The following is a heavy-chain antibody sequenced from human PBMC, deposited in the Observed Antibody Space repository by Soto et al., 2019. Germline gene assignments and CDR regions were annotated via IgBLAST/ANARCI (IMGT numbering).Heavy chain of an antibody. CDR1: GGSFSGYY. Sequence: QVQLQQWGAGLLKPSETLSLTCAVYGGSFSGYYWSWIRQPPGKGLEWIGEINHSGSTNYNPSLKSRVTISVDTSKNQSSLKLSSVTAAYTAVYYCERGIARGLYYCYMDVWGKWTTVTVSS. D-gene: IGHD1-26*01. CDR2: INHSGST. J-gene: IGHJ6*03. CDR3: ERGIARGLYYCYMDV. V-gene: IGHV4-34*01.